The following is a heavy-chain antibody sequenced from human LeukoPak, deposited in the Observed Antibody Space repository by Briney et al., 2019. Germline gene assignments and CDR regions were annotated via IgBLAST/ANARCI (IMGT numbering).Heavy chain of an antibody. D-gene: IGHD5-18*01. V-gene: IGHV1-2*02. CDR3: ARGLDLYPGYSYGQNWFDP. CDR2: INPNSGAT. Sequence: ASVKVSCKASGYTFTGYYMHWVRQAPGQGLEWMGWINPNSGATNYAQKIQGRVTMTRDTSISTAYMELSRLRSDDTAVYYCARGLDLYPGYSYGQNWFDPWGQGTLVTVSS. J-gene: IGHJ5*02. CDR1: GYTFTGYY.